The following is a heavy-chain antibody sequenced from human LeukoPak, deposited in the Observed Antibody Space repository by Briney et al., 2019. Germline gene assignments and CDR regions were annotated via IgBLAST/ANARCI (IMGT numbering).Heavy chain of an antibody. CDR1: GFTFSSYA. CDR2: ISYDGSNK. CDR3: ARGIGSGPGPIYYFDY. D-gene: IGHD1-26*01. Sequence: GGSLRLSCAASGFTFSSYAMHWVRQAPGKGLEWVAVISYDGSNKYYADSVKGRFTISRDNSKNTLYLQMNSLRAEDTAVYYCARGIGSGPGPIYYFDYWGQGTLVTVSS. V-gene: IGHV3-30*04. J-gene: IGHJ4*02.